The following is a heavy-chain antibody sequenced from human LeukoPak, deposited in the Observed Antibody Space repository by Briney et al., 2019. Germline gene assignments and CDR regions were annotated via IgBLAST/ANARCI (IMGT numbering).Heavy chain of an antibody. CDR3: AKFNIVVVPAAAFEY. CDR2: ISGSGDNT. D-gene: IGHD2-2*01. V-gene: IGHV3-23*01. CDR1: GFTFSSYA. Sequence: GGSLRLSCAASGFTFSSYAMSWVRQVPGKGLEWVSVISGSGDNTYYADSVKGRFTISRDNSKNTLYLQMNSLRAEDTATYYCAKFNIVVVPAAAFEYWGQGTLVTVSS. J-gene: IGHJ4*02.